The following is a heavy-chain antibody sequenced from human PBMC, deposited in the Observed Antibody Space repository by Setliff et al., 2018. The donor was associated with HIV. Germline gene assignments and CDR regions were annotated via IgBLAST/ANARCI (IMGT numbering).Heavy chain of an antibody. CDR1: GGSFSGHY. V-gene: IGHV4-34*01. J-gene: IGHJ4*02. CDR2: INHSGST. CDR3: ARGSRGIVVVIPQPRLFDY. D-gene: IGHD2-21*01. Sequence: PSETLSLTCAVYGGSFSGHYWSWIRQPPGKGLEWIGEINHSGSTHYNPSLKSRVTISVDTSKSQFSLNLRSVTAADTAVYYCARGSRGIVVVIPQPRLFDYWGQGTLVTV.